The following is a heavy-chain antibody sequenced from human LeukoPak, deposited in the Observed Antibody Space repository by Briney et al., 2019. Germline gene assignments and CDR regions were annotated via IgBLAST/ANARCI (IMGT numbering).Heavy chain of an antibody. D-gene: IGHD6-13*01. CDR2: IIPNSGGT. J-gene: IGHJ4*02. V-gene: IGHV1-2*02. CDR3: AREDSSSWPEGVDY. CDR1: GYTFTGYY. Sequence: ASVKVSCKASGYTFTGYYMHWLRQAPGQGLEWMGWIIPNSGGTNYAQKLQGRVTMTTDTSTSTAYMELRSLRSDDTAVYYCAREDSSSWPEGVDYWGQGTLVTVSS.